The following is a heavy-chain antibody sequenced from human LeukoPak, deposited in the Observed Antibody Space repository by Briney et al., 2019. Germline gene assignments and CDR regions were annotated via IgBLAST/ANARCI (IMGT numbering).Heavy chain of an antibody. CDR3: ARHRGYSSSWFDY. Sequence: SETLSLTCTVSDGSISSGVYYWSWIRQPPGKGLEWIGYIYYSGSTNYNPSLKSRVTISVDTSKNQFSLKLSSVTAADTAVYYCARHRGYSSSWFDYWGQGTLVTVSS. D-gene: IGHD6-13*01. V-gene: IGHV4-61*08. CDR2: IYYSGST. CDR1: DGSISSGVYY. J-gene: IGHJ4*02.